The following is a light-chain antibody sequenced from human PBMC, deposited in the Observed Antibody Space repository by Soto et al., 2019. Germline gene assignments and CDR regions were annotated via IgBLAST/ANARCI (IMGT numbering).Light chain of an antibody. J-gene: IGKJ3*01. CDR1: QSITNS. CDR3: QQGHSMPFT. V-gene: IGKV1-39*01. CDR2: AAS. Sequence: DIPMTQSPSSLSASVGDRVTITCRASQSITNSLNWYQHKPGKAPTLVVYAASSLQSGVPSRLSGSGSGTDFTLTISSLQPEDFATYFCQQGHSMPFTFGPGTKVDIK.